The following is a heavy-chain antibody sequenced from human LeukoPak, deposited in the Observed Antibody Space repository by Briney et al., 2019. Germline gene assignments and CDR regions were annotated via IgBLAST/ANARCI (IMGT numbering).Heavy chain of an antibody. CDR1: GGSISSSSYY. J-gene: IGHJ4*02. D-gene: IGHD3-22*01. V-gene: IGHV4-39*01. CDR3: ARHGIVVVMYFDY. CDR2: IYYSGST. Sequence: SETLSLTCTVSGGSISSSSYYWGWIRQPPGMGLEWIGSIYYSGSTYYNPSLKSRVTISVDTSKNQFSLKLSSVTAADTAVYYCARHGIVVVMYFDYWGQGTLVTVSS.